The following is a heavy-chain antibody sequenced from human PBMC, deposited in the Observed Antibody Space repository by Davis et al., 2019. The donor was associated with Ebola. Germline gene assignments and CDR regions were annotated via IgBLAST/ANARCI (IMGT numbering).Heavy chain of an antibody. V-gene: IGHV3-73*01. CDR1: GFTFSGSA. D-gene: IGHD6-13*01. J-gene: IGHJ4*02. CDR2: IRSKANSYAT. Sequence: PGGSLRLSCAASGFTFSGSAMHWARQASGKGLEWVGRIRSKANSYATAYAASVKGRFTISRDDSKNTAYLQMNSLKTEDTAVYYCTLGSSSWYALGYWGQGTLVTVSS. CDR3: TLGSSSWYALGY.